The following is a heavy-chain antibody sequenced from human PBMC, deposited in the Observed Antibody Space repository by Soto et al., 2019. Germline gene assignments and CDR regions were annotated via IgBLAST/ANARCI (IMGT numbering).Heavy chain of an antibody. CDR3: ARDWLDIVVVVAALGY. D-gene: IGHD2-15*01. CDR1: GYSFSSYG. Sequence: ASVKVSCKASGYSFSSYGISWVRQAPGQGLEWMGRINPNNGNTKYAQKVQGRVTMTTDTSTSTAYMEVRSLRSDDTAVYYCARDWLDIVVVVAALGYWGQGTLATVSS. V-gene: IGHV1-18*01. J-gene: IGHJ4*02. CDR2: INPNNGNT.